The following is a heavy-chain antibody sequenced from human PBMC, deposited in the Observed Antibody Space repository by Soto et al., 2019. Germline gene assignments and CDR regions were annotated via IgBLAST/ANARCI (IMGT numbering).Heavy chain of an antibody. CDR1: GFTFSSYG. J-gene: IGHJ6*02. D-gene: IGHD6-6*01. V-gene: IGHV3-30*18. CDR2: ISYDGSNK. CDR3: AKDQVEYSSPKGGYYYYGMVV. Sequence: VQLVESGGGVVQPGRSLRLSCAASGFTFSSYGMHWVRQAPGKGLEWVAVISYDGSNKYYADSVKGRFTISRDNSKNMLYLQVNRLRAEDTAVYYCAKDQVEYSSPKGGYYYYGMVVWGQGTTVTVSS.